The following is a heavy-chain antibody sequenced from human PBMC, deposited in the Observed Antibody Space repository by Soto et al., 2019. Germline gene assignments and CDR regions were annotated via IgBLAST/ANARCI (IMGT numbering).Heavy chain of an antibody. Sequence: RASVKVSCKTSGYTFSSYSINWVRQAPGQGLEWMAWISTYSGNTHYAERVQGRVTVTLDKSARTAFMEMRGLTADDTAVYFCARDNGCYDLWGQGTLVTVSS. V-gene: IGHV1-18*04. J-gene: IGHJ5*02. CDR1: GYTFSSYS. D-gene: IGHD2-2*01. CDR2: ISTYSGNT. CDR3: ARDNGCYDL.